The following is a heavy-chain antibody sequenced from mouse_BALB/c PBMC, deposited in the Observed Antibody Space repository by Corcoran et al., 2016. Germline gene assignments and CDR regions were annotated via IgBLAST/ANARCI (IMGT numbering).Heavy chain of an antibody. CDR3: AITTVVATSFAY. V-gene: IGHV9-3*02. D-gene: IGHD1-1*01. Sequence: QIQLLQSGPELKKPGEPDNISCNASGYTFTNYGMNWVKQAPGKGLKWMGWIIPNTGEPTYAEEIKGRFAFSWETSASTAYLQINNLKNEDTATYFCAITTVVATSFAYWGQGTLVTVSA. J-gene: IGHJ3*01. CDR1: GYTFTNYG. CDR2: IIPNTGEP.